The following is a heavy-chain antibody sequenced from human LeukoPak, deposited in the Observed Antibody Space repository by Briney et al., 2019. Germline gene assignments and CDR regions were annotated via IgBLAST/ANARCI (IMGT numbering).Heavy chain of an antibody. CDR3: AARAAVATIYY. Sequence: PGGSLRLSCAASGFTVSSNYMSWVRQAPGKGLEWVSVIYSGGSTYYADSVKGRFTISRDNSKNTLYLQMNSLRAEDTAVYYCAARAAVATIYYWGQGTLVTVSS. V-gene: IGHV3-66*01. J-gene: IGHJ4*02. D-gene: IGHD5-12*01. CDR1: GFTVSSNY. CDR2: IYSGGST.